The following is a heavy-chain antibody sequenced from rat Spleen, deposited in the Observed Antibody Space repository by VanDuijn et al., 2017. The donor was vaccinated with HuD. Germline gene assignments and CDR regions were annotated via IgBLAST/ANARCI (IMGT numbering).Heavy chain of an antibody. J-gene: IGHJ2*01. CDR1: GFSLSNYG. CDR3: ARHLDSGGYFDY. Sequence: QVQLKESGPGLVQPSQTLSLTCTVSGFSLSNYGVLWVRQPPGKGLEWMGLIWGNGNTNYNSALKSRLSISRDTSKSQVYLKMNSLQTDDTANYFCARHLDSGGYFDYWGQGVMVTVSS. D-gene: IGHD1-11*01. V-gene: IGHV2-13*01. CDR2: IWGNGNT.